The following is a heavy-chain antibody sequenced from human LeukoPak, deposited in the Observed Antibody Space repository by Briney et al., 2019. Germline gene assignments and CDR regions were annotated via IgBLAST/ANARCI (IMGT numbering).Heavy chain of an antibody. J-gene: IGHJ3*02. D-gene: IGHD3-9*01. CDR3: TRDLLTGDLDEVFDI. CDR2: ISDSAMTI. Sequence: VGCLRLSCAASGFTLRDYSIHWVRQAPGKALEWVSYISDSAMTIHYADSVKGRFTTSTDNAKNSLFLQMNSLRDEDTAVYYCTRDLLTGDLDEVFDIWGQGTMVTVSS. CDR1: GFTLRDYS. V-gene: IGHV3-48*02.